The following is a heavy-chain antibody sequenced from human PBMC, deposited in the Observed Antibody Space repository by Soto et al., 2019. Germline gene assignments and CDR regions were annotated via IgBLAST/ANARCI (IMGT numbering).Heavy chain of an antibody. V-gene: IGHV1-2*02. CDR3: ATVLIPARPHYSHGMDV. D-gene: IGHD6-6*01. Sequence: GASVKVSCKTSGYTFSDYHLHWARQAPGQGLEWMGWINPNSGGTKYAQKFQGRVTLTRDTSISTAYMELSSLRSDDKAVYYCATVLIPARPHYSHGMDVWGQGTTVTVSS. J-gene: IGHJ6*02. CDR1: GYTFSDYH. CDR2: INPNSGGT.